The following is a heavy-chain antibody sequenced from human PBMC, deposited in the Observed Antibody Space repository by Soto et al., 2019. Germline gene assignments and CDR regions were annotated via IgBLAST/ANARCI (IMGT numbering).Heavy chain of an antibody. CDR1: GGTFSSYT. CDR3: ARDRSNWFDP. CDR2: INPILGIT. J-gene: IGHJ5*02. Sequence: ASVKVSCKASGGTFSSYTISWVRQAPGQGLEWMGIINPILGITSYAQKFQGRVTMTRDTSTSTVYMELSSLRSEDTAAYYCARDRSNWFDPWGQGTLVTVSS. V-gene: IGHV1-46*01.